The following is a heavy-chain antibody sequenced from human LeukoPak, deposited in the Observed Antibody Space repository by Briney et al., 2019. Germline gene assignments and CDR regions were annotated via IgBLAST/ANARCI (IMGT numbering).Heavy chain of an antibody. V-gene: IGHV3-23*01. CDR1: GFPFSNYG. CDR3: AKSWVRGVINY. CDR2: ISGSGGST. Sequence: GGSLRLSCAASGFPFSNYGMSWVRQAPGKGLEWVSVISGSGGSTYYADSVKGRFTISRDNSKNTLYLQMNSLRAEDTAVYYCAKSWVRGVINYWGQGTLVTVSS. J-gene: IGHJ4*02. D-gene: IGHD3-10*01.